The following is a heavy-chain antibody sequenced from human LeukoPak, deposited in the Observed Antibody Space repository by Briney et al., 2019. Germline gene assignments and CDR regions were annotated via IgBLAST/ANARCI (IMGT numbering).Heavy chain of an antibody. CDR1: GXSMDSYY. CDR3: ARIRRGSRTGADY. V-gene: IGHV4-59*01. D-gene: IGHD1-26*01. J-gene: IGHJ4*02. CDR2: IYYSGST. Sequence: SETLSLTCTVSGXSMDSYYWSWIRQPPGKGLEWIGNIYYSGSTNYNPSLKSRVTISVDTSKNQFSLNLSSVTAADTAVYYCARIRRGSRTGADYWGQGTLVTVSS.